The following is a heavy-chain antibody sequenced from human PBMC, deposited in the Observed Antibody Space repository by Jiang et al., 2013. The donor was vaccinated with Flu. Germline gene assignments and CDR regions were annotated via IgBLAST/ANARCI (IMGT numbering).Heavy chain of an antibody. D-gene: IGHD3-10*01. CDR3: ARAQVTMVRGVTPTFDY. CDR1: GFTFSSYA. CDR2: VSYDGSNK. V-gene: IGHV3-30-3*01. Sequence: VVQPGRSLRLSCAASGFTFSSYAMHWVRQAPGKGLEWVAVVSYDGSNKYYADSVKGRFTISRDNSKNTLYLQMNSLRAEDTAVYYCARAQVTMVRGVTPTFDYWGQGTLVTVSS. J-gene: IGHJ4*02.